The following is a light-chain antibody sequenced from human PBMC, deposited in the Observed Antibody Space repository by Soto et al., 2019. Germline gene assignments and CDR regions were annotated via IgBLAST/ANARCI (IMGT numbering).Light chain of an antibody. CDR3: QQSYSASPIT. J-gene: IGKJ5*01. CDR1: QSISNY. CDR2: AAS. Sequence: DIQMTQSPSSLSASVGDRVTITCRASQSISNYLNWFQQKPGKAPKLLIYAASSLQRGVPSRFSGSGSGTEFTLTISSLQPEDFATYYCQQSYSASPITFGQGTRLEIK. V-gene: IGKV1-39*01.